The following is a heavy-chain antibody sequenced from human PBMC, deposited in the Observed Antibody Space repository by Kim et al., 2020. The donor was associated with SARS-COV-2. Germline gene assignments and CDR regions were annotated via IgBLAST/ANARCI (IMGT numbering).Heavy chain of an antibody. CDR2: T. Sequence: TYYNPTLKSRATISVDTSKNQFSLKLSSVTAADTAIYYCARDQLGTFTDYWGQGTLVTVSS. V-gene: IGHV4-31*02. CDR3: ARDQLGTFTDY. J-gene: IGHJ4*02. D-gene: IGHD6-13*01.